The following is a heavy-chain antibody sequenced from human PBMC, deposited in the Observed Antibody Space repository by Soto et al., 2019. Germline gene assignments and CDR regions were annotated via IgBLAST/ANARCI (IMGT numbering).Heavy chain of an antibody. Sequence: GGSLRLSCAASEFTFRSYWMHWVRQSPGKGLVWVSRISGDGSSTNYADSVKGRFTISRDNAKNTVYLQIDSLRAEDTAVYYCARSLPGTYGAFDLWGQGTMVTVSS. CDR1: EFTFRSYW. CDR3: ARSLPGTYGAFDL. J-gene: IGHJ3*01. D-gene: IGHD1-7*01. V-gene: IGHV3-74*01. CDR2: ISGDGSST.